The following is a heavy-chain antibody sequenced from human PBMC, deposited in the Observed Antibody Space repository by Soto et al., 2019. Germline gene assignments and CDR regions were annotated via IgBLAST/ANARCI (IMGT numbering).Heavy chain of an antibody. CDR3: AKGTATSGGSFEI. V-gene: IGHV3-23*01. CDR2: ILVGGST. J-gene: IGHJ3*02. D-gene: IGHD1-26*01. Sequence: EVQMLESGGGLAQPGGSLRLSCAVSGFICSSYDMSWVRQAPGKGLEWVSTILVGGSTHYEDSVKGRFTISRDTSKNTVYLQMNSLTAGDTAFYYCAKGTATSGGSFEIYGQGTMVTVSS. CDR1: GFICSSYD.